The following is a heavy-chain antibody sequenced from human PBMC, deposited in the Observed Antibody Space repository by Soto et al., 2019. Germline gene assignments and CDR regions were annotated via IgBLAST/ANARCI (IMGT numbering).Heavy chain of an antibody. CDR3: AREEAAAGRWSGMDV. CDR2: TYYRSKWYN. D-gene: IGHD6-13*01. J-gene: IGHJ6*04. Sequence: PSQTLSLTCAISGYGVSSNSAAWNWIRQPPSRGLEWLGRTYYRSKWYNDYAVSVKSRITINPDTSKNQLSMQLNSVSTEDTAMYYCAREEAAAGRWSGMDVWPKGTKVTV. V-gene: IGHV6-1*01. CDR1: GYGVSSNSAA.